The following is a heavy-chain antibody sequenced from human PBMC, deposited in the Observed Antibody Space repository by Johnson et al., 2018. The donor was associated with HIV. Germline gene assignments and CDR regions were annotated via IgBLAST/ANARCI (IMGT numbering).Heavy chain of an antibody. D-gene: IGHD2-2*01. CDR1: GFTFSDYY. J-gene: IGHJ3*02. V-gene: IGHV3-11*01. CDR3: AREYCSSTSCRDAFDI. CDR2: ISSSGSTI. Sequence: QVQLVESGGGLVKPGGSLRLSCAASGFTFSDYYMSWIRQAPGKGLEWVSYISSSGSTIYYADSVKGRFTISRDNAKKSLYLQMNSLRAEDTAFYYCAREYCSSTSCRDAFDIWGQGTMVTVSS.